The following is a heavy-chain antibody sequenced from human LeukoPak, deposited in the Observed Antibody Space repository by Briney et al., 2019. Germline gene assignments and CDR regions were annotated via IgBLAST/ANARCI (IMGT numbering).Heavy chain of an antibody. CDR2: MNPNSGNT. CDR1: GYTFTSYD. Sequence: ASVKVSCKASGYTFTSYDINWVRQATGQGLEWMGWMNPNSGNTGYAQKFQGRVTITGNTSISTAYMELSRHRSEDTAVYYGARGPKIGYCSSTSCNSSSYYYRDVWGKGTTVTVS. V-gene: IGHV1-8*03. CDR3: ARGPKIGYCSSTSCNSSSYYYRDV. D-gene: IGHD2-2*02. J-gene: IGHJ6*03.